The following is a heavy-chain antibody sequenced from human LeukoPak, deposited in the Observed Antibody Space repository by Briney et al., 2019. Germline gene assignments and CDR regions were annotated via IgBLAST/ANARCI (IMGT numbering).Heavy chain of an antibody. CDR3: ARDRTPYDGNGYYDAHDI. Sequence: GGSLRLSCAASGFTFSSYWMSWVRQAPGKGLEWVANIRQDESEKYFVDSVKGRFTISRDNAKNSLYLQMNSLRAEDTAVYYCARDRTPYDGNGYYDAHDIWGQGTMVTVSS. V-gene: IGHV3-7*01. CDR2: IRQDESEK. D-gene: IGHD3-22*01. CDR1: GFTFSSYW. J-gene: IGHJ3*02.